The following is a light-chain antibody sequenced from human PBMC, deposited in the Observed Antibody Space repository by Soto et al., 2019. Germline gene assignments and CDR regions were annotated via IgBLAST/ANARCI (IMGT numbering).Light chain of an antibody. CDR3: HQSSSTPLT. CDR1: QSVFNP. CDR2: DAS. J-gene: IGKJ4*01. Sequence: DVQMTQSPSSLSASGGDSVTITCRASQSVFNPLSWFQQRPGKGPKLLIYDASSLHAGVPSRFSGSGYGTDFTLTISTVQPEDSAIYYCHQSSSTPLTFGGGTRVELK. V-gene: IGKV1-39*01.